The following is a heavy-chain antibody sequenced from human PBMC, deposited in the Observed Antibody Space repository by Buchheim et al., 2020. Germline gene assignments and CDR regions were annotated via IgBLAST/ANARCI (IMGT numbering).Heavy chain of an antibody. CDR2: IDPSDSYT. CDR3: ARRGSYDFWSGYYNGMDV. J-gene: IGHJ6*02. CDR1: GYSFTSYW. V-gene: IGHV5-10-1*03. Sequence: EVQLVQSGAEVKKPGESLRISCKGSGYSFTSYWISWVRQMPGKGLEWMGRIDPSDSYTNYSPSFQGHVTISADKSIRTAYLQWSSLKASDTAMYYCARRGSYDFWSGYYNGMDVWGQGTT. D-gene: IGHD3-3*01.